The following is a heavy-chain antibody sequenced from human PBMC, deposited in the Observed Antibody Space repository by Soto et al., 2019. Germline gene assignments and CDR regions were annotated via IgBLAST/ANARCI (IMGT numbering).Heavy chain of an antibody. D-gene: IGHD3-10*01. V-gene: IGHV3-21*01. J-gene: IGHJ6*02. CDR1: GFTFSSYS. CDR2: ISSSSSYI. Sequence: PGGSLRLSCAASGFTFSSYSMNWVRQAPGKGLEWVSSISSSSSYIYYADSVKGRFTISRDNAKNSLYLQMNSLRAEDTAVYYCARDQRGSGAYGMDVWGQGTTVTV. CDR3: ARDQRGSGAYGMDV.